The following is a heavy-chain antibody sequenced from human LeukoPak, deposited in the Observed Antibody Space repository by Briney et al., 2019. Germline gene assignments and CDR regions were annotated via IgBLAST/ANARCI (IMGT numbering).Heavy chain of an antibody. V-gene: IGHV3-49*04. J-gene: IGHJ4*02. CDR1: GFTFGDYA. CDR2: IRSDGYDGKT. CDR3: TREDGYNRRFDY. Sequence: GGSLRLSCTASGFTFGDYAMSWVRQAPGKGLEWVGFIRSDGYDGKTAYAASGKGRFSISSDDYKTIAYMHVNVVQTEGISGYSCTREDGYNRRFDYWGQGTLVPVSS. D-gene: IGHD5-24*01.